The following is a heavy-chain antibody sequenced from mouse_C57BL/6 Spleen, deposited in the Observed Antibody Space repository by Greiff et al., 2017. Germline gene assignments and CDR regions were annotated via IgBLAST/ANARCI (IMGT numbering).Heavy chain of an antibody. V-gene: IGHV3-6*01. J-gene: IGHJ4*01. CDR1: GYSITSGYY. Sequence: ESGPGLVKPSQSLSLTCSVTGYSITSGYYWNWIRQFPGNKLEWMGYISYDGSNNYNPSLKNRISITRDTSKNQFFLKLNSVTTEDTATYYCAREGYYGPYAMDYWGQGTSVTVSS. CDR2: ISYDGSN. CDR3: AREGYYGPYAMDY. D-gene: IGHD1-1*01.